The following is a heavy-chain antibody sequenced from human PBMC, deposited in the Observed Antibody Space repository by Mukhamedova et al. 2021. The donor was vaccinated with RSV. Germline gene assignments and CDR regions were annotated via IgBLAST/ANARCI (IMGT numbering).Heavy chain of an antibody. J-gene: IGHJ5*01. D-gene: IGHD2-21*01. CDR2: IGRTGDT. CDR3: ARGLRGGLDP. Sequence: EWVSSIGRTGDTYYSGSVKGRFTISRENAKTSLYLQLNTLRAGDTAVYYCARGLRGGLDPWGRGTLVTVSS. V-gene: IGHV3-13*01.